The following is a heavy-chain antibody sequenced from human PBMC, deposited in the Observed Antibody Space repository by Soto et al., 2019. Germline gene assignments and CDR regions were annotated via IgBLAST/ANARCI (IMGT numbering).Heavy chain of an antibody. Sequence: QVQLVQSGAEVKKPGSSVKVSCKASGGTFSSYAISWVRQAPGQGLEWMGGIIPIFGTANYAQKFQGRVTITADESTSTAYMELRSLRYEDTAVYYCAGGGYYDFWSGYSYYYYGMDVWGQGTTVTVSS. J-gene: IGHJ6*02. CDR2: IIPIFGTA. V-gene: IGHV1-69*01. CDR3: AGGGYYDFWSGYSYYYYGMDV. D-gene: IGHD3-3*01. CDR1: GGTFSSYA.